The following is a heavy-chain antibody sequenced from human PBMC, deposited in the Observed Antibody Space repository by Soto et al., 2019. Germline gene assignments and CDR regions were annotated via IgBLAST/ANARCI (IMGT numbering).Heavy chain of an antibody. CDR3: ARWRSWYSSGWYFGY. CDR2: IKQDGSEK. Sequence: EVQLVASGGGLVQPGGSLRLSCAASGFTFSSYWMSWVRQAPGKGLEWVANIKQDGSEKYYVDSVKGRFTISRDNAKNSLYLQMNSLRAEDTAVYYCARWRSWYSSGWYFGYWGQGTLVTVSS. J-gene: IGHJ4*02. D-gene: IGHD6-19*01. CDR1: GFTFSSYW. V-gene: IGHV3-7*05.